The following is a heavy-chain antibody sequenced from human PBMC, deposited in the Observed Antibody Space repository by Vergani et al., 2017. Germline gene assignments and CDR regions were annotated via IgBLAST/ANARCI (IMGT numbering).Heavy chain of an antibody. CDR1: GFTFSSYS. V-gene: IGHV3-21*01. D-gene: IGHD2-15*01. J-gene: IGHJ4*02. CDR2: ISSSSSYI. CDR3: ARDKGYCSGGSCYRPDY. Sequence: EVQLVESGGGLVKPGGSLRLSCAASGFTFSSYSLNCVRQAPGKGLEWVSSISSSSSYIYYADSVQGRFTISRDNAKHSLYLQMNSLRAEDTAVYYCARDKGYCSGGSCYRPDYWGQGTLVTXSS.